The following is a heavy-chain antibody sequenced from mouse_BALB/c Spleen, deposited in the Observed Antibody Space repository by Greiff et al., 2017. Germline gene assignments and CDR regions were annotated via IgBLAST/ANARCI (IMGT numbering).Heavy chain of an antibody. Sequence: EVKLMESGGGLVQPGGSRKLSCAASGFTFSSFGMHWVRQAPEKGLAWVAYISSGSSTIYYADTVKGRFTISRDNPKNTLFLQMTSLRSEDTAMYYCARSGGLLRLHYAMDYWGQGTSVTVSS. D-gene: IGHD1-2*01. J-gene: IGHJ4*01. V-gene: IGHV5-17*02. CDR1: GFTFSSFG. CDR2: ISSGSSTI. CDR3: ARSGGLLRLHYAMDY.